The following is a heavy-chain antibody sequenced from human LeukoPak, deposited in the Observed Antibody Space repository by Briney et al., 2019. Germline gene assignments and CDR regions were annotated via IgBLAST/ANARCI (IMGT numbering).Heavy chain of an antibody. J-gene: IGHJ4*02. CDR2: INPNSGGT. D-gene: IGHD3-10*01. Sequence: GASVKVSCKASGYTFTGYYMHWVRQAPGQGLEWMGWINPNSGGTNYAQKFQGRVTMTRDTSISTAYMELSRLRSDDTAVYYCAGDRITMVRGVMGYDYWGQGTLVTVSS. V-gene: IGHV1-2*02. CDR3: AGDRITMVRGVMGYDY. CDR1: GYTFTGYY.